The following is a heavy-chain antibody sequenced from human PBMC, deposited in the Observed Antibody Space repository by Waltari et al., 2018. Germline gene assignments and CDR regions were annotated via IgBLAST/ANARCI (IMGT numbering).Heavy chain of an antibody. CDR1: GGTFSRYA. D-gene: IGHD3-10*01. V-gene: IGHV1-69*01. Sequence: QVQLVQSGAAVKQPGSSVKVSCKASGGTFSRYAISWVRQPPGQGLEWMGGIIPIFGTANYAQKFQGRVTITADESTSTAYMELSSLRSEDTAVYYCATTSPPYYYGSNYYFDYWGQGTLVTVSS. J-gene: IGHJ4*02. CDR2: IIPIFGTA. CDR3: ATTSPPYYYGSNYYFDY.